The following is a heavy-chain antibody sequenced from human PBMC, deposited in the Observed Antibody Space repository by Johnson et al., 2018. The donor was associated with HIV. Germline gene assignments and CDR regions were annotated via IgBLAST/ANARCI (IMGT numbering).Heavy chain of an antibody. D-gene: IGHD3-16*02. V-gene: IGHV3-15*01. CDR2: IKSKSDGGTT. Sequence: VQLVESGGGLVQPGRSLRLSCTASGFTFGDYAMSWFRQAPGKGLEWVGRIKSKSDGGTTDYAAPVKGRFTISRDDSKNTLYMQMNSLKTEDTGVYYCTTGRRDYVWGTYLDAFDIWGQGTMVTVSS. J-gene: IGHJ3*02. CDR3: TTGRRDYVWGTYLDAFDI. CDR1: GFTFGDYA.